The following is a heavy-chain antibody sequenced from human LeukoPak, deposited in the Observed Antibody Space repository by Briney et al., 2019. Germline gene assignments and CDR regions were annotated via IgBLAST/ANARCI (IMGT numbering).Heavy chain of an antibody. V-gene: IGHV3-23*01. J-gene: IGHJ4*02. CDR1: GFSFSTYW. D-gene: IGHD3-10*01. CDR3: AKDRFGNKGYFDY. Sequence: PGESLRLSCAPSGFSFSTYWMSWVRQAPGKGLEWVSVISGSGSSTSQVDSVKGRFTISRDNSKNTLYLQMNSRRAEDTAVYYCAKDRFGNKGYFDYWGQGTLVTVSS. CDR2: ISGSGSST.